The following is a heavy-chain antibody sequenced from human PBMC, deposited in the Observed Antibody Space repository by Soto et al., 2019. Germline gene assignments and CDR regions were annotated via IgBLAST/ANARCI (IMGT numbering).Heavy chain of an antibody. J-gene: IGHJ4*02. CDR2: ISNDERNI. Sequence: EVLLVESGGGLVQPGGSMSLACAASGLTLSHYWMHWVLQVPGKGLVWVAEISNDERNIRTSYADSVKGRFTVSRDDAKNTLYLQMNSLRGDDTAVYYCASLSAPDDFWGQGAQVTVSS. CDR3: ASLSAPDDF. CDR1: GLTLSHYW. D-gene: IGHD6-25*01. V-gene: IGHV3-74*01.